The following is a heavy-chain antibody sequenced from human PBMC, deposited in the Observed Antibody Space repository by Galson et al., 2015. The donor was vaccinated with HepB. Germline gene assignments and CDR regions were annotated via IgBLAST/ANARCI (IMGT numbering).Heavy chain of an antibody. CDR2: INTNTGNP. Sequence: SVKVSCKASGYTFTSYAMNWVRQAPGQGLEWMGWINTNTGNPTYAQGFTGRFVFSLDTSVSTAYLQISSLKAEDTAVYYCARRVLVAGYNWFDPWGQGTLVTVSS. V-gene: IGHV7-4-1*02. CDR3: ARRVLVAGYNWFDP. D-gene: IGHD6-19*01. J-gene: IGHJ5*02. CDR1: GYTFTSYA.